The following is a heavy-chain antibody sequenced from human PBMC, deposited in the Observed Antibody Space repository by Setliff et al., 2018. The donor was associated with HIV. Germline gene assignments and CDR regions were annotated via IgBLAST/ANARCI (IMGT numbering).Heavy chain of an antibody. CDR3: ARVSYYDSSGYYDYWYFDL. CDR1: GGTFSSYA. D-gene: IGHD3-22*01. Sequence: SVKVSCKASGGTFSSYAISWVRQAPGQGLEWMGRIIPMFGAAYYAQRFQGRVTITADTSTSTAYMELSSLRSEDTAVYYCARVSYYDSSGYYDYWYFDLWGRGTLVTVSS. V-gene: IGHV1-69*06. CDR2: IIPMFGAA. J-gene: IGHJ2*01.